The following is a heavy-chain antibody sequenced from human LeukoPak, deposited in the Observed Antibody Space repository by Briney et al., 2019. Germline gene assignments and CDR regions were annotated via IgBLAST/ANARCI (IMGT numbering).Heavy chain of an antibody. J-gene: IGHJ5*02. CDR2: IYYSGST. Sequence: SETLSLTCTVSGGSISSYYWSWIRQPPGKGLEWIGYIYYSGSTNYNPSLKSRVTISVDTSKNQFSLKLSSVTAADTAVYYCARDSSGYYHWFDPWGQGTLVTVSS. CDR1: GGSISSYY. D-gene: IGHD3-22*01. CDR3: ARDSSGYYHWFDP. V-gene: IGHV4-59*01.